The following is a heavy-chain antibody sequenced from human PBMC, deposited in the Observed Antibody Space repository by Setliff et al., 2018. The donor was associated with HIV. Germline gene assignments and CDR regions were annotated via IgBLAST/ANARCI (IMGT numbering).Heavy chain of an antibody. CDR2: ISPHSGAT. V-gene: IGHV1-2*02. D-gene: IGHD2-15*01. J-gene: IGHJ5*01. Sequence: ASVKVSCKSSGHTLSGYFIHWVRQAPGQRPEWMGWISPHSGATNYAQKFQGRVTLTRDASITTAYIGLNSLRSDDTAMYYCARVRLYCSRGSCYPNWFDSWGQGTLVTVSS. CDR3: ARVRLYCSRGSCYPNWFDS. CDR1: GHTLSGYF.